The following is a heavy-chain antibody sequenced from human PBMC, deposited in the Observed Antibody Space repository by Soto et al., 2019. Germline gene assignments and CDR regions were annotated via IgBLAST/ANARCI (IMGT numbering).Heavy chain of an antibody. V-gene: IGHV3-30*18. J-gene: IGHJ4*02. Sequence: QVQLVESGGGVVQPGRSLRLSCAASGFTFSSYGMHWVRQAPGKGLEWVAVISYDGSNKYYADSVQGRFTISRDNSKNTLYLQMNSLRAEDTAVYYCAKDPRLAPMIVVVSPYYFDYWGQGTLVTVSS. CDR3: AKDPRLAPMIVVVSPYYFDY. D-gene: IGHD3-22*01. CDR2: ISYDGSNK. CDR1: GFTFSSYG.